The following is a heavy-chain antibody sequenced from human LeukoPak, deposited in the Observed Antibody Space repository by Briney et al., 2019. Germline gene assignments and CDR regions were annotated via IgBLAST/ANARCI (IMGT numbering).Heavy chain of an antibody. CDR3: ARPIMGIQETIDY. D-gene: IGHD5-18*01. V-gene: IGHV3-7*01. CDR2: IKQDGSEK. CDR1: GFTFSSHW. Sequence: PGGSLRLSCVASGFTFSSHWMTWVRQAPGKGLEWVANIKQDGSEKHYVDYVKGRFTISRDNAKNSLFLQMSRLGAEDTALYYCARPIMGIQETIDYWAREPWSPSPQ. J-gene: IGHJ4*02.